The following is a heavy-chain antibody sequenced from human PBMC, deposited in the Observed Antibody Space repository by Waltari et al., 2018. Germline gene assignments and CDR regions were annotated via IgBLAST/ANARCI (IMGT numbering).Heavy chain of an antibody. V-gene: IGHV1-69*15. CDR1: EGTFSSSA. CDR2: IIPIFGTA. CDR3: ATSPGYSSGWYEGWFDP. D-gene: IGHD6-19*01. Sequence: QVQLVQSGAEVQKPGSSVKVSCMASEGTFSSSAISRVRQAPRQGLEWMGRIIPIFGTANYAQKFQGRVTITADESTSTAYMELSSLRSEDTAVYYCATSPGYSSGWYEGWFDPWGQGTLVTVSS. J-gene: IGHJ5*02.